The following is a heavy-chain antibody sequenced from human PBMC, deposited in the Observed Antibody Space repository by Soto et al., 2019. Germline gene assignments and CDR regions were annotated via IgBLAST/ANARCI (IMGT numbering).Heavy chain of an antibody. J-gene: IGHJ3*02. CDR1: GYTFTSYG. Sequence: PSVNVSCKASGYTFTSYGISWVRQAPGKGLEWMGWISAYNGNTNYAQKLQGRVTMTTDTSTSTAYMELRSLRSDDTAVYYCARYQASSIAALGAFDIWGQGTMVTVSS. CDR2: ISAYNGNT. CDR3: ARYQASSIAALGAFDI. D-gene: IGHD6-6*01. V-gene: IGHV1-18*01.